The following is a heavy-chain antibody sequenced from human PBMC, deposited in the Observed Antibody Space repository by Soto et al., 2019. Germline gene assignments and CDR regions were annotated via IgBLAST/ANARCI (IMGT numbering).Heavy chain of an antibody. J-gene: IGHJ5*02. D-gene: IGHD1-1*01. CDR3: VRDGTKTLRDWFDP. Sequence: EPLSIPCTVSGGSISGFYWSWIRKSAGKGLEWIGRIYATGTTDYNPSLKSRVMMSVDTSKKQFSLKLRSVTAADTAVYYCVRDGTKTLRDWFDPWGQGISVTVSS. CDR1: GGSISGFY. CDR2: IYATGTT. V-gene: IGHV4-4*07.